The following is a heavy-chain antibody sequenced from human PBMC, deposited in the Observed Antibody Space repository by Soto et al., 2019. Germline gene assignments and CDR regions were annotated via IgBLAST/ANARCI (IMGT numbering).Heavy chain of an antibody. Sequence: GAPVKGSCKASGDGNCISVAGRRVRKTRGQGLEWLGWIAVGSSHTDYAPTFQGRVAITRDLSTRTVYMELSSLRSEDTAVYFCAADATAWQQFTPSGSWGQGTRVTVSS. V-gene: IGHV1-58*01. CDR1: GDGNCISVA. CDR3: AADATAWQQFTPSGS. CDR2: IAVGSSHT. D-gene: IGHD6-13*01. J-gene: IGHJ4*02.